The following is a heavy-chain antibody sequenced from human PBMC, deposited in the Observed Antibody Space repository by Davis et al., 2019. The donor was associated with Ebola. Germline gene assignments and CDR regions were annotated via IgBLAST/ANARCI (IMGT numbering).Heavy chain of an antibody. D-gene: IGHD4-17*01. CDR3: TTTTVYFDY. Sequence: GGSLRLSCAASGFTFSSYWMSWVRQAPGKGLEWVGRIRSKANSYATAYAASVKGRFTISRDDSKNTAYLQMNSLKTEDTAVYYCTTTTVYFDYWGQGTLVTVSS. V-gene: IGHV3-73*01. J-gene: IGHJ4*02. CDR2: IRSKANSYAT. CDR1: GFTFSSYW.